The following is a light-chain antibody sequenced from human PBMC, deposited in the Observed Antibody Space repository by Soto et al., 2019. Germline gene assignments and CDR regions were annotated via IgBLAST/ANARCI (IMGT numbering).Light chain of an antibody. CDR3: QSYASSLSYV. J-gene: IGLJ1*01. Sequence: QSVLTQPPSVSGAPGQRVTISCTGSSSNIGAGYDVHWYHQLPGTAPKLLIYGNSNRPSGVPHRFSGSKSGTSASLDITGIQAEDEAAYYCQSYASSLSYVFGTGTKVTVL. CDR2: GNS. CDR1: SSNIGAGYD. V-gene: IGLV1-40*01.